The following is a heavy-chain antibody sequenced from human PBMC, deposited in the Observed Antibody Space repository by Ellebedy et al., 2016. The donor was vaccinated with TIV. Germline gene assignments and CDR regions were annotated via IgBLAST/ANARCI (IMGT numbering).Heavy chain of an antibody. Sequence: GESLKISCAASVFSFTNAWINWVRQAPGKGLEWVGRIKSKTDDGTTNYAAPVSGRFTISRDDSKNTAYLQMNSLQSEDTATYYCIADLGATGSRNYFDYWGHGTLVTVSS. CDR3: IADLGATGSRNYFDY. D-gene: IGHD3-16*01. V-gene: IGHV3-15*07. CDR1: VFSFTNAW. CDR2: IKSKTDDGTT. J-gene: IGHJ4*01.